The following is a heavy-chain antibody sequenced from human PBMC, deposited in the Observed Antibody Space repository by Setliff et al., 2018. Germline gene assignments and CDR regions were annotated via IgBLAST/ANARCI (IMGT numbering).Heavy chain of an antibody. J-gene: IGHJ6*03. D-gene: IGHD3-3*01. Sequence: GASVKVSCTASGYTFTSYAMHWVRQAPGQRLEWMGWINAGNGNTKYSQKFQGRVTITRDTSASTAYMELSSLRSEDTAVYYCAREFTRYYNFWSAHRYYMDVWGKGTTVTVSS. CDR2: INAGNGNT. CDR1: GYTFTSYA. CDR3: AREFTRYYNFWSAHRYYMDV. V-gene: IGHV1-3*01.